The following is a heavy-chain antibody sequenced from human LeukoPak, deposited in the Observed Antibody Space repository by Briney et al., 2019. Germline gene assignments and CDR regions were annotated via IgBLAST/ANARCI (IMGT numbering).Heavy chain of an antibody. D-gene: IGHD3-22*01. CDR3: ARHSPYYYDSSGYSPWYFDY. CDR1: GGSISSYY. Sequence: ETLSLTCTVSGGSISSYYWSWIRQPPGKGLEWVGDIYYSGSTNSNPSLKSRLTISVDTSKNQFSPKLSSVTAADTAVYYCARHSPYYYDSSGYSPWYFDYWGQGTLVTVSS. J-gene: IGHJ4*02. CDR2: IYYSGST. V-gene: IGHV4-59*08.